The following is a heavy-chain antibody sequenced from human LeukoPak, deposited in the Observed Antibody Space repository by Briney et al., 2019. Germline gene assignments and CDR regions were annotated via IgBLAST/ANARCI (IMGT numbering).Heavy chain of an antibody. V-gene: IGHV1-18*01. CDR1: GYTFTSYG. D-gene: IGHD3-22*01. CDR2: ISAYNGNT. Sequence: ASVKVSCKASGYTFTSYGISWVRQAPGQGLEWMGWISAYNGNTNYAQKLQGRVTMTTDTSTSTAYMELRSLRSDDTAVYYCARASYYDSSGYFDYWGQGTLATVSS. CDR3: ARASYYDSSGYFDY. J-gene: IGHJ4*02.